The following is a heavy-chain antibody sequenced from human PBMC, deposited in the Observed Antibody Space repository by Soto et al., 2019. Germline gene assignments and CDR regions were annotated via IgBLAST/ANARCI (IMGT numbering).Heavy chain of an antibody. CDR2: TYYRSKWYD. CDR1: GDSVSSNSAA. Sequence: SQTLSLTCGISGDSVSSNSAAWNWLRQSPSRGLEWLGRTYYRSKWYDDYAVSVESRITINPDTSKNHFSLQLNFVTPEDTAVYFCARGEQYSGRIFDYWGQGTLVTVSS. D-gene: IGHD1-26*01. J-gene: IGHJ4*02. V-gene: IGHV6-1*01. CDR3: ARGEQYSGRIFDY.